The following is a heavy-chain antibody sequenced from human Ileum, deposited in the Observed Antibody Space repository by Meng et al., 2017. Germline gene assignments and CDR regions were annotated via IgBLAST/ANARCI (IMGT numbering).Heavy chain of an antibody. J-gene: IGHJ4*02. V-gene: IGHV3-23*04. CDR3: AKDPDELDS. CDR2: ISSSARNT. CDR1: GFIFSSSG. Sequence: VQLGGAGGGLVQPGGSLRLSCAASGFIFSSSGMNWVRQAPGKGLEWVSSISSSARNTYYADSVMGRFTISRDNSKNTVYLQMTSLRVEDTAVYYCAKDPDELDSWGQGTLVTVSS.